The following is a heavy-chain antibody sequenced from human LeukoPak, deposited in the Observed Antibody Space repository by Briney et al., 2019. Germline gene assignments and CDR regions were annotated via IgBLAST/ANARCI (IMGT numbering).Heavy chain of an antibody. CDR1: GYTFTGYY. Sequence: GASVKVSCKASGYTFTGYYMHWVRQAPGQGLEWMGWINPNSGGTNYAQKFQGRVTMTRDTSISTAYMELSRLRSDDTAVHYCARDYGRVGAIADSLWGQGTLVTVSS. CDR2: INPNSGGT. CDR3: ARDYGRVGAIADSL. D-gene: IGHD1-26*01. J-gene: IGHJ4*02. V-gene: IGHV1-2*02.